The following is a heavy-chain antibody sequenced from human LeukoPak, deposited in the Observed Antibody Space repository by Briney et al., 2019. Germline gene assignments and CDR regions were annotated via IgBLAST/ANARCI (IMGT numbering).Heavy chain of an antibody. Sequence: PSETLSLTCTVSGGSISSGGYYWSWIRQHPGKGLEWIGYIYYSGSTYYNPSLKSRVTISVDTSKNQFSLKLSSVTAADTAVYYCARDAHYGSGNAFDIWGQGTMVTVSS. CDR2: IYYSGST. D-gene: IGHD3-10*01. J-gene: IGHJ3*02. CDR1: GGSISSGGYY. V-gene: IGHV4-31*03. CDR3: ARDAHYGSGNAFDI.